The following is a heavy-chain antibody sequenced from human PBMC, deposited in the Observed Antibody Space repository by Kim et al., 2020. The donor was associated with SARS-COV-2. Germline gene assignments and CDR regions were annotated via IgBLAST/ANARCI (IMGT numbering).Heavy chain of an antibody. V-gene: IGHV3-33*01. J-gene: IGHJ6*02. D-gene: IGHD6-13*01. CDR2: IWYDGSNK. CDR3: AREEGTRRPYYSSSWYYYYYGMDV. CDR1: GFTFSSYG. Sequence: GGSLRLSCAASGFTFSSYGMHWVRQAPGKGLEWVAVIWYDGSNKYYADSVKGRFTISRDNSKNTLYLQMNSLRAEDTAVYYCAREEGTRRPYYSSSWYYYYYGMDVWGQGTTVTVSS.